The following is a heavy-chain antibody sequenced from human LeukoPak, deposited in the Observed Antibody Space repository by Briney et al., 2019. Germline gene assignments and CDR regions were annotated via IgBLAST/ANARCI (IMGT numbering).Heavy chain of an antibody. CDR2: INPSGGST. Sequence: ASVKVSCKASGYTFTSYYMHWVRQAPGQGLEWMGIINPSGGSTSYAQKFQGRVTMTRDTSTSTVYMELSSLRSEDTAVYYGARGRSRYYYDSSGYLDYWGQGTLVTVSS. V-gene: IGHV1-46*01. J-gene: IGHJ4*02. CDR1: GYTFTSYY. CDR3: ARGRSRYYYDSSGYLDY. D-gene: IGHD3-22*01.